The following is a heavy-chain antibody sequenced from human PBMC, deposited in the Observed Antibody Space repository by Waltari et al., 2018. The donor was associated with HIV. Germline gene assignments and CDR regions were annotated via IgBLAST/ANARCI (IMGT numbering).Heavy chain of an antibody. CDR1: GYSFNHSG. D-gene: IGHD3-22*01. J-gene: IGHJ6*02. CDR3: ARDRENMIVVYYDYGMDV. V-gene: IGHV1-18*01. CDR2: ISTYTGNT. Sequence: QVQLVQSGAEVKKPGASVKVSCKASGYSFNHSGMNWVRQAPGQGLEWIGWISTYTGNTNYEQKFQGRVTMTEDTSTSTAYMELRSLSSDDTAVYYCARDRENMIVVYYDYGMDVWGQGTTVTVSS.